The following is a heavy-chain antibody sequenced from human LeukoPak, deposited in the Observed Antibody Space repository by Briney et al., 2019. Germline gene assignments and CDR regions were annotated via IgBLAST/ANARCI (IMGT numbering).Heavy chain of an antibody. D-gene: IGHD6-13*01. CDR3: AKNHLLGVPYSTGNRGGFGP. J-gene: IGHJ5*02. V-gene: IGHV3-30*04. CDR2: ISNDGSKK. Sequence: SLTLSCTASGFTFSSNSMYWVRHGQRQGMEREAVISNDGSKKYYADSVKGRFTISRDNSKNTLYMQMTSLRAEDTAVYYCAKNHLLGVPYSTGNRGGFGPWGQGTLVTVSS. CDR1: GFTFSSNS.